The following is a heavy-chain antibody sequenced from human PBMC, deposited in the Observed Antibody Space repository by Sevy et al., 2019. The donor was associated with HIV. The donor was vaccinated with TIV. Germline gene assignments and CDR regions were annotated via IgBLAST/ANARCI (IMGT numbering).Heavy chain of an antibody. V-gene: IGHV3-30*19. CDR2: ISYHGRDK. J-gene: IGHJ6*02. CDR1: GFSLTTSD. CDR3: AKDFTGYNGMDV. D-gene: IGHD3-9*01. Sequence: GGSLRLSCAASGFSLTTSDMHWVRQAPGKGLEWVAVISYHGRDKFYADSVKGRSTISRDNSKNILYLQMISLRAEDTAVYYCAKDFTGYNGMDVWGQGTMVTVSS.